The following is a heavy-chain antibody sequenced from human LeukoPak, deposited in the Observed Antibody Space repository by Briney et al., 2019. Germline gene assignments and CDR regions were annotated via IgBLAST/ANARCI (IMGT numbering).Heavy chain of an antibody. Sequence: PGGSLRLSCAASGFTFSSYWMSWVRQAPGKGLEWVANIKQDGSEKYYVDSVKGRFTISRDNAKNSLYLQMNGLRAEDTAVYYCARGGKNYYDSSGYYALPYYFDYWGQGTLVTVSS. D-gene: IGHD3-22*01. V-gene: IGHV3-7*01. J-gene: IGHJ4*02. CDR3: ARGGKNYYDSSGYYALPYYFDY. CDR1: GFTFSSYW. CDR2: IKQDGSEK.